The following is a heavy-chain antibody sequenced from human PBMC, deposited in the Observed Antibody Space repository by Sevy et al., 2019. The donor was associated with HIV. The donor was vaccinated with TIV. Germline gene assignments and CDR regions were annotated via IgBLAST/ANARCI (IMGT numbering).Heavy chain of an antibody. V-gene: IGHV4-59*01. Sequence: SETLSLTCTVSGGSIGSYYWSWIRQPPGKGLEWIGCVYYSGRTNYNPSLKSRLTVSVDTSKNQFSLKLSSVTAADTAVYYCARDFSRSSTYYFDYWGPRTLVTVSS. CDR2: VYYSGRT. CDR3: ARDFSRSSTYYFDY. CDR1: GGSIGSYY. J-gene: IGHJ4*02. D-gene: IGHD3-3*02.